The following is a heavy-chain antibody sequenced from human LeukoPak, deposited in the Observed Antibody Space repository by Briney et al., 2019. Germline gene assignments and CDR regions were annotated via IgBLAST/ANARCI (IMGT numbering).Heavy chain of an antibody. V-gene: IGHV3-23*01. J-gene: IGHJ4*02. D-gene: IGHD5-24*01. Sequence: GGSLRLSCAASGFTFSSYAMSWVRQAPGKGLEWVSAISGSGGSTYYADSVKGRFTISRDNSKNTLYLQMNSLRAEDTAVYYCAKVSGRMREMATISYWGQGTLVTVSS. CDR2: ISGSGGST. CDR3: AKVSGRMREMATISY. CDR1: GFTFSSYA.